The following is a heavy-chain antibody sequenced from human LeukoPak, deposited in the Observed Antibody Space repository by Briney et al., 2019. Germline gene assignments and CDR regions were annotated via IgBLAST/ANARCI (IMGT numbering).Heavy chain of an antibody. J-gene: IGHJ4*02. Sequence: ASVKVSCKASGYTFTSYGISWVRQAPGQGLEWMGWINPNSGGTTYAQKFQGRVILTRDTSISTAYMDLSRLRSDDTAVYYCARAQFGGAPPGDYWGQGTLVTVSS. V-gene: IGHV1-2*02. CDR2: INPNSGGT. D-gene: IGHD4-23*01. CDR1: GYTFTSYG. CDR3: ARAQFGGAPPGDY.